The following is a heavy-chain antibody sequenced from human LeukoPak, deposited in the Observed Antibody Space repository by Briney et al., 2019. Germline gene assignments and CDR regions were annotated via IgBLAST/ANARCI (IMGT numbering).Heavy chain of an antibody. CDR3: AREDRDKYYFDS. CDR2: IFYSGSY. Sequence: PSETLSLTCTVSGGSIRRNFWSWIRQRPGKGLEWIGYIFYSGSYNYNPSLKSRVTVAIDTSKNEFSLRLNSVTAADTAVYYCAREDRDKYYFDSWGQGTLVTVSS. CDR1: GGSIRRNF. J-gene: IGHJ4*02. D-gene: IGHD5-24*01. V-gene: IGHV4-59*01.